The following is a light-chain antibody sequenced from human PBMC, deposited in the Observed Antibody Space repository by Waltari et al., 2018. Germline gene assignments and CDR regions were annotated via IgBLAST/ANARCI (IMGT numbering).Light chain of an antibody. J-gene: IGKJ1*01. CDR2: GGS. V-gene: IGKV4-1*01. CDR3: HQYANSPWT. Sequence: DIVMTQSPDSLAVSLGERATINCKSSQSVLYSPNNKNYLAWYQQKPGQPPPLLIYGGSTRESGVPDRFSGSGSGTDFTLTISSLQAEDVAVYYCHQYANSPWTFGQGTKVEVK. CDR1: QSVLYSPNNKNY.